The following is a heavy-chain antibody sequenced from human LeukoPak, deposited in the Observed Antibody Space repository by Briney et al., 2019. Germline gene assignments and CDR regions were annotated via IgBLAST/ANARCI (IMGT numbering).Heavy chain of an antibody. CDR3: AAPGASGFVGNFWSGPLDF. J-gene: IGHJ4*02. CDR1: GYTFTSHY. V-gene: IGHV1-46*01. D-gene: IGHD3-3*01. CDR2: INPSAGST. Sequence: GASVKVSCRASGYTFTSHYMHWVRQAPGQGLEWMGIINPSAGSTSYPQKSQGRVTMTRDTSTSTVYMELSSLRSEDTAVYYCAAPGASGFVGNFWSGPLDFWGQGTLVTVSS.